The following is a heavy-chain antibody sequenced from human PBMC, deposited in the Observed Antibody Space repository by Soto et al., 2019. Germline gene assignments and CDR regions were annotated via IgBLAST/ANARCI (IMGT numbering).Heavy chain of an antibody. V-gene: IGHV2-5*01. CDR3: ARPPRGIAAFYFDY. CDR1: GFSLSTSGVG. CDR2: IYWNDDK. Sequence: QITLKESAPTLVKPTQTLKLTCTFSGFSLSTSGVGVGWIRQPPGKALEWLALIYWNDDKRYSPSLKSRLTITKDTSKNQVVLTVTNMDPVDTATYYCARPPRGIAAFYFDYWGQGTLVTVSS. J-gene: IGHJ4*02. D-gene: IGHD6-13*01.